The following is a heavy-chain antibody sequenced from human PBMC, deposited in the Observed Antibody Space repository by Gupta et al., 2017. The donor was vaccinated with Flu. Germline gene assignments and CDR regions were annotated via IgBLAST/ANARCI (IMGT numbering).Heavy chain of an antibody. V-gene: IGHV5-51*03. CDR3: ARRHVGDSGGYDPFDF. Sequence: EVQLVQTGPEGIKSRESLKISCKGSGYIFANSWIRWGRQKPGKGLECMGIIYPGDSDTRYSPSFQCHVTMSVDKSIITAYLQWSSVEASDTAIYYCARRHVGDSGGYDPFDFWGQGTVVTVSS. J-gene: IGHJ3*01. CDR1: GYIFANSW. D-gene: IGHD3-22*01. CDR2: IYPGDSDT.